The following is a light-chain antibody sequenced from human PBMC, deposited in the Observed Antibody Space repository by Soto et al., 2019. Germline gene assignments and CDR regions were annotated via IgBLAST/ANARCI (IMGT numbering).Light chain of an antibody. J-gene: IGLJ3*02. CDR2: DVN. V-gene: IGLV2-14*03. CDR3: SSYTTINTWV. Sequence: QSALTQPASVSGSPGQSITISCTGPRSDVGAYGYVSWYQQHPGKSPQIILFDVNNLPSGLSNRLSGSKSGDTASLPISWLHAEYESEYYCSSYTTINTWVFGGGTKVTVL. CDR1: RSDVGAYGY.